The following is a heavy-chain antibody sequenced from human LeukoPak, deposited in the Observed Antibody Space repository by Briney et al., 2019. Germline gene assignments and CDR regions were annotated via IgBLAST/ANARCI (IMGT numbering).Heavy chain of an antibody. D-gene: IGHD3-10*01. J-gene: IGHJ5*02. CDR1: GFTFSSYG. CDR2: ISYDGSNK. CDR3: SKDLTSDFGGDLDP. Sequence: PGGSLRLSCAASGFTFSSYGMHWVRQAPGKGLEWVAVISYDGSNKYYADSVKGRFTISRDNSKNTLYLQMNSLRVEDAAVYYCSKDLTSDFGGDLDPWGQGTLVTVSS. V-gene: IGHV3-30*18.